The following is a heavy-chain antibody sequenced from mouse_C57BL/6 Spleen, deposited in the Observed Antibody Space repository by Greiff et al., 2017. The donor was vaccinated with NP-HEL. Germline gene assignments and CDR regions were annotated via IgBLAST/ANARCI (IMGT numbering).Heavy chain of an antibody. CDR2: IYPGDGDT. J-gene: IGHJ1*03. CDR3: AREGKSYYGSSGWYFDV. V-gene: IGHV1-80*01. Sequence: QVQLQQSGAELVKPGASVKISCKASGYAFSSYWMNWVKQRPGKGLEWIGQIYPGDGDTNYNGKFKGKATLTADKSSSTAYMQLSSLTSEDSAVYFCAREGKSYYGSSGWYFDVWGTGTTVTVSS. CDR1: GYAFSSYW. D-gene: IGHD1-1*01.